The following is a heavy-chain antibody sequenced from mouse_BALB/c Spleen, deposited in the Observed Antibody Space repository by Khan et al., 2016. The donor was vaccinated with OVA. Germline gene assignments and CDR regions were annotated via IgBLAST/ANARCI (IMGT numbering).Heavy chain of an antibody. J-gene: IGHJ1*01. D-gene: IGHD2-14*01. CDR3: ARSRYDRWYCDD. CDR1: GFTFSTFG. CDR2: ISSGSSTI. Sequence: EVQLVESGGGLVQPGGSRKLSCAASGFTFSTFGMHWVRQAPEKGLEWVAYISSGSSTIYYADTVKGRFTISRDNTKNTLFTQMTSLRSEDTAMYYCARSRYDRWYCDDGGAGTTVTVSS. V-gene: IGHV5-17*02.